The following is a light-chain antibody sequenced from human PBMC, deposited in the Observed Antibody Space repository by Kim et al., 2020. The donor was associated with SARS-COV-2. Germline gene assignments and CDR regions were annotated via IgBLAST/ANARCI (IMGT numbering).Light chain of an antibody. V-gene: IGKV4-1*01. CDR1: QSVLYSSNNRNY. CDR2: WAS. Sequence: ASVNCKSSQSVLYSSNNRNYLAWYQQKPRQPPKLLIYWASTRESGVPDRFSGSGSGTDFTLTISSLQAEDVAVYYCQHYFDPPFAFGQGTKLEI. CDR3: QHYFDPPFA. J-gene: IGKJ2*01.